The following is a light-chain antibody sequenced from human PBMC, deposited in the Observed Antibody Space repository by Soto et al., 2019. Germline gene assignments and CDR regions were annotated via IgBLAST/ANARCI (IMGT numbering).Light chain of an antibody. CDR1: QNIRNNF. CDR2: GGS. J-gene: IGKJ2*01. Sequence: EIVLTQSPGTLSLSPGERATLSCRASQNIRNNFLAWYHQEPGQAPRLLVYGGSTRAAGIPDRFSGSGSATDFTLTISRLEPEDCGVFYCQQYASSVYTFGQGTKLEIK. CDR3: QQYASSVYT. V-gene: IGKV3-20*01.